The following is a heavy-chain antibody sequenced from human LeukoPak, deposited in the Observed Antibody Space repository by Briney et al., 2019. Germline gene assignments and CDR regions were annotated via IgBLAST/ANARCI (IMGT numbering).Heavy chain of an antibody. J-gene: IGHJ4*02. V-gene: IGHV4-30-2*01. CDR2: IYHSGST. CDR3: ARGTTTVTEYYFDY. D-gene: IGHD4-17*01. Sequence: PSETLSLTCAVSGVSISSGGYSWSWIRQPPGKGLEWIGYIYHSGSTYYNPSLKSRVTISVDRSKNQFSLKLSSVTAADTAVYYCARGTTTVTEYYFDYWGQGTLVTVSS. CDR1: GVSISSGGYS.